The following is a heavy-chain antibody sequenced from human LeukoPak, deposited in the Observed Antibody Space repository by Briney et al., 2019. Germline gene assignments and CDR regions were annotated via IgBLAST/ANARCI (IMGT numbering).Heavy chain of an antibody. Sequence: PGGSLRLSCAASGFTFSSYSMNWVRQAPGKGLEWVSSISSSSSYIYYADSVKGRLTISRDNAKNSLYLQMNSLRAEDTAVYYCAKDGFSGAIFGVVYPYLDAFDIWGQGTMVTVSS. CDR2: ISSSSSYI. J-gene: IGHJ3*02. V-gene: IGHV3-21*01. CDR1: GFTFSSYS. CDR3: AKDGFSGAIFGVVYPYLDAFDI. D-gene: IGHD3-3*01.